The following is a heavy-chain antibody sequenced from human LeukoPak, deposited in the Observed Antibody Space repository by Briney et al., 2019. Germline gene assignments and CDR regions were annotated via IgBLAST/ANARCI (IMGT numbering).Heavy chain of an antibody. D-gene: IGHD3-10*01. CDR2: MRNDERDT. Sequence: GRSLRLFCGASGFTFSDFGMHWVRQATGGGLEEVAVMRNDERDTHYADSVKGRFTISRDNSKNTLYVQVTSLRAEDTAVYYCARERGKSLGTSYFDYWGQGTLVTVSS. V-gene: IGHV3-33*01. CDR3: ARERGKSLGTSYFDY. J-gene: IGHJ4*02. CDR1: GFTFSDFG.